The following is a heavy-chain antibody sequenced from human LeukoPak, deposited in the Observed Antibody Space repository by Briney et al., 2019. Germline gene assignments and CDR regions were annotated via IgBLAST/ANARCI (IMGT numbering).Heavy chain of an antibody. J-gene: IGHJ6*03. Sequence: PSETLSLTCAVYGGSFSGYYWNWIRQPPGKGLEWIGEINHSGSTNYNPSLKSRVTISVDTSKNQFSLKLSSVTAADTAVYYCARTTVDTASDYYYYYYMDVWGKGTTVTVSS. D-gene: IGHD5-18*01. CDR3: ARTTVDTASDYYYYYYMDV. V-gene: IGHV4-34*01. CDR1: GGSFSGYY. CDR2: INHSGST.